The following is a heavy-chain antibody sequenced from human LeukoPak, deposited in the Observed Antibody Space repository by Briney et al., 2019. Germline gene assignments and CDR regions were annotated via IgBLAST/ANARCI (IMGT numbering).Heavy chain of an antibody. V-gene: IGHV1-58*02. D-gene: IGHD3-3*01. CDR2: IVVGSGNT. Sequence: SVKVSCKASGFTFTSSTIQWVRQARGQRLEWMGRIVVGSGNTNYAQKLQERVTITRDMSTSTAYMELSSLRSDDTAVYYCAADRLYSDFWSSYRVFDPWGQGTLVAVSS. CDR1: GFTFTSST. CDR3: AADRLYSDFWSSYRVFDP. J-gene: IGHJ5*02.